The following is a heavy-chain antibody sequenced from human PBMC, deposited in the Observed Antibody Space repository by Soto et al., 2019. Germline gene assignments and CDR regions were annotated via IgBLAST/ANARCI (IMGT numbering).Heavy chain of an antibody. Sequence: EVQLVESEGGLVQRGGSLRLSCAASGFTFNYYWMHWLRQAPGPGLGWVSHIHSDGSTTIYADSVKGRFPISRDNAKNTLYLQMNTLRAEDTAVYYCVRGDKGGFDLWGQGTTVTVSS. CDR1: GFTFNYYW. CDR2: IHSDGSTT. D-gene: IGHD2-21*02. J-gene: IGHJ3*01. V-gene: IGHV3-74*01. CDR3: VRGDKGGFDL.